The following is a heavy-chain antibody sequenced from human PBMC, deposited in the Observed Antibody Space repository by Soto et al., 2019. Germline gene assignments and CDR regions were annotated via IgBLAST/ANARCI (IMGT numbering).Heavy chain of an antibody. V-gene: IGHV4-61*01. CDR2: IYYSGST. J-gene: IGHJ5*02. Sequence: PSETLSLTCTVSGGSVRTARSYWSWIRQPPGKGLEWIGYIYYSGSTNYSPSLKSRVTISVDTSKNQFSLKLRSVTAAATAVYYCARADYGRNWFDPWGQGSLVTVSS. CDR1: GGSVRTARSY. D-gene: IGHD4-17*01. CDR3: ARADYGRNWFDP.